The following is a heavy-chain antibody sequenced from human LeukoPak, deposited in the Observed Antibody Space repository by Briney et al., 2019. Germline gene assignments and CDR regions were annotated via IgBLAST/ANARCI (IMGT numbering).Heavy chain of an antibody. Sequence: ASVKVSCKASGYTFTSYYMHWVRQAPGQGLEWMGIINPSGGSTSYAQKFQGRVTMTRDMSTSTAYMELSSLRSEDTAVYYCARPITMIVVVTRNDAFDIWGQGTMVTVSS. CDR2: INPSGGST. CDR3: ARPITMIVVVTRNDAFDI. J-gene: IGHJ3*02. V-gene: IGHV1-46*01. D-gene: IGHD3-22*01. CDR1: GYTFTSYY.